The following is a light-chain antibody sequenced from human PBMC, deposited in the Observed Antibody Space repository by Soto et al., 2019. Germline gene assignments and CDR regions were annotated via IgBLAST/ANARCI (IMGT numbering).Light chain of an antibody. J-gene: IGKJ5*01. CDR2: ATS. Sequence: EIPLTQSPSPLAASVGDRLTLTCRASRNVSIYLNWYQHKPGKGPTLLIHATSNLQIGVPSRFSGSGSGTEFTLTISSLGPEDFGTYYCQQSYKMPSFGQGTRLEI. V-gene: IGKV1-39*01. CDR1: RNVSIY. CDR3: QQSYKMPS.